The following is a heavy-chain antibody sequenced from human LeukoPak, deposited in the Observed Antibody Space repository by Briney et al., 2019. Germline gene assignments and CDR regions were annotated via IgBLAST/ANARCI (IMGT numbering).Heavy chain of an antibody. CDR1: GYTFTRYY. V-gene: IGHV1-46*01. Sequence: ASVKVSCKASGYTFTRYYMHWVRQAPGQGLEWMGIINPSGGSTSYAQKFQGRVTMTRDTSTSTVYMELSSLRAEDTAVYYCATDHLRVGATGASETWGQGTMVTVSS. J-gene: IGHJ3*02. D-gene: IGHD1-26*01. CDR3: ATDHLRVGATGASET. CDR2: INPSGGST.